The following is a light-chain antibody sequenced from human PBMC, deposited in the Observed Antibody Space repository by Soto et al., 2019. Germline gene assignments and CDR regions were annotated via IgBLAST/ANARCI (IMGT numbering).Light chain of an antibody. CDR2: GAS. CDR3: PYHRSP. CDR1: QSVSSIY. J-gene: IGKJ4*01. Sequence: EIVLTQPPGTLSLSPGERATLSCRASQSVSSIYLAWYHQKPGQAPRLLIYGASSRATGIPDRFSGSGPGTDFTLSIRRQEAIRVASYFWPYHRSPFAGGTKVDI. V-gene: IGKV3-20*01.